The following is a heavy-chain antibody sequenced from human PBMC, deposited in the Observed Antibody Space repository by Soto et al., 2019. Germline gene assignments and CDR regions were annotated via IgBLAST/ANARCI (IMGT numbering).Heavy chain of an antibody. CDR2: IYYSGST. CDR1: GGSISSYY. Sequence: SETLSLTCTVSGGSISSYYWSWIRQPPGKGLEWIGYIYYSGSTNYNPSLKSRVTISVDTSKNQFSLKLSSVTAADTAVYYCAHSGAFGGVIEGFVYWGQGTLVNVSS. V-gene: IGHV4-59*01. J-gene: IGHJ4*02. D-gene: IGHD3-16*02. CDR3: AHSGAFGGVIEGFVY.